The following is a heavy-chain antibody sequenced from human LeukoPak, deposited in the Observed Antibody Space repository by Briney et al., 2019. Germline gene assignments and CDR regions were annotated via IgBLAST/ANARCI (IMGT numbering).Heavy chain of an antibody. V-gene: IGHV1-18*01. CDR2: ISAYNGNT. Sequence: GASVKVSCKASGYTFTSYGISWVRQAPGQGLEWMGWISAYNGNTNYAQKLQGRVIMTTDTSTSTAYMELRSLRSDDTAVYYCARDPGYYDSSGYYLYYFDYWGQGTLVTVSS. J-gene: IGHJ4*02. D-gene: IGHD3-22*01. CDR3: ARDPGYYDSSGYYLYYFDY. CDR1: GYTFTSYG.